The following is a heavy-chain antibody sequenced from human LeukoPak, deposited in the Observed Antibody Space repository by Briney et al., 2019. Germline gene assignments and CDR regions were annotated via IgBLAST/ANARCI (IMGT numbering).Heavy chain of an antibody. J-gene: IGHJ3*02. CDR3: SRVHKAFDGARDAFDI. CDR2: TYYRSTWYN. Sequence: SQTLSPTCAISGDSVSSKSAAWNWIRQSPSRGLEWLGRTYYRSTWYNDYAVSVKSRITIIPDTSKNQFSLQLNSVTPEDTAVYYCSRVHKAFDGARDAFDIWGQGTMVTVSS. D-gene: IGHD3-10*01. CDR1: GDSVSSKSAA. V-gene: IGHV6-1*01.